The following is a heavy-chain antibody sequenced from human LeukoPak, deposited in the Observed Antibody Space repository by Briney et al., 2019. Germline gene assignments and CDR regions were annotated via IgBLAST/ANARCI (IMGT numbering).Heavy chain of an antibody. CDR2: ISATTGKI. Sequence: GGSLRLSCAASGFSFSSYNMNWVRQAPGKGPEWVSYISATTGKIYYADSVKGRFTISRDNAKSALYLELNSLRAEDTAVYYCVRAFNGNSYGYGFWGQGTLVTVSS. J-gene: IGHJ4*02. CDR1: GFSFSSYN. CDR3: VRAFNGNSYGYGF. V-gene: IGHV3-48*04. D-gene: IGHD5-18*01.